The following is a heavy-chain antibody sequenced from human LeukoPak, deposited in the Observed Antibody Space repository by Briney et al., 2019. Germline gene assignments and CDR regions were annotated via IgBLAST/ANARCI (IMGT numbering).Heavy chain of an antibody. CDR2: IKNDGSYT. J-gene: IGHJ4*02. CDR3: VRDVGHYGVDY. CDR1: GFTFSSHW. V-gene: IGHV3-74*01. Sequence: AGGSLRLSCAASGFTFSSHWMHWVRQAPGKGLVWVSRIKNDGSYTSDVDSVEGRFTISRDNAKNTLHLQMNSVRAEDTAVYYCVRDVGHYGVDYWGQGTLVTVSS. D-gene: IGHD3-22*01.